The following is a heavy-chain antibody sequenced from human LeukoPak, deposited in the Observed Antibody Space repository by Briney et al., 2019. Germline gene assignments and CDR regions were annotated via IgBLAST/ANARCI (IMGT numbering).Heavy chain of an antibody. CDR1: GFTFSSYA. CDR2: ISGSGGST. D-gene: IGHD1-20*01. V-gene: IGHV3-23*01. J-gene: IGHJ5*02. CDR3: AKDGGYNWNDWFDP. Sequence: GGSLRLSCAASGFTFSSYAMSWVRQAPGKGLEWVSAISGSGGSTHYADFVKGRFTISRDNSKTTLYLQMNSLRAEDTAVYYCAKDGGYNWNDWFDPWGQGTLVTVS.